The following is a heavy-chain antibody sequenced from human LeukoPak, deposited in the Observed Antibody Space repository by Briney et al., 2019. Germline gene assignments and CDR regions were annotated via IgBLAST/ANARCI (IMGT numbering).Heavy chain of an antibody. CDR1: GFTFSSYA. Sequence: PAGGSLRLSCAASGFTFSSYAMSWVRQAPGKGLEWVSSITVNSADTYYADSVKGRFTISSDNSKNTLYLQMNSLRAEDTAIYYCAKDSGYGDYGGEYFPHWGQGTLVTVSS. CDR3: AKDSGYGDYGGEYFPH. V-gene: IGHV3-23*01. CDR2: ITVNSADT. D-gene: IGHD4-17*01. J-gene: IGHJ1*01.